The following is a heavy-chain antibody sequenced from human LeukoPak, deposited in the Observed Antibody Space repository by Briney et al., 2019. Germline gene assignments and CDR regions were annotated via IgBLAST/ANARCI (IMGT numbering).Heavy chain of an antibody. CDR2: IKQDESEK. J-gene: IGHJ4*02. CDR1: GFTFSTYW. D-gene: IGHD3-10*01. CDR3: ARERYYGSGSSPLGY. Sequence: PGGSLRLSCAASGFTFSTYWMSWVRQAPGKGLEWVANIKQDESEKYYVDSVKGRFTISRDNAKNSLYLQMNSLRAEDTAVYYCARERYYGSGSSPLGYWGQGTLVTVSS. V-gene: IGHV3-7*01.